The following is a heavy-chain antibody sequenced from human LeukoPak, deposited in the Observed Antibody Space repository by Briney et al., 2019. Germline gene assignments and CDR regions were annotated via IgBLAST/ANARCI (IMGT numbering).Heavy chain of an antibody. CDR1: GGSISSSSYY. D-gene: IGHD4-17*01. J-gene: IGHJ6*02. CDR3: ARHLPVEGYGDYYYGMDV. Sequence: SQTLSLTCTVSGGSISSSSYYWGWIRQPPGKGLEWIGSIYYSGSTYYNPSLKSRVTISVDTSKNQFSLKLSSVTAADTAVYYCARHLPVEGYGDYYYGMDVWGQGTTVTVSS. V-gene: IGHV4-39*01. CDR2: IYYSGST.